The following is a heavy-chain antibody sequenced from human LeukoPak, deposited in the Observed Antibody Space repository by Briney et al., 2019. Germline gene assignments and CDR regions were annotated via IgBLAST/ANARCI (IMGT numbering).Heavy chain of an antibody. CDR1: GGSISSYY. Sequence: SETLSLTCTVSGGSISSYYWSWIRQPPGKGLEWIGYIYYSGSTNYNPSLKSRVTISVDTSKNQFSLKLSSVTAADTAVYYCARRGRLLPRNAFDIWGQGTMVTVSS. CDR3: ARRGRLLPRNAFDI. V-gene: IGHV4-59*01. CDR2: IYYSGST. J-gene: IGHJ3*02. D-gene: IGHD2/OR15-2a*01.